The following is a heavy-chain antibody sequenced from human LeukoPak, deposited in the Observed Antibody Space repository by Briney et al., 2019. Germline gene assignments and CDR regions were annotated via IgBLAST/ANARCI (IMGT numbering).Heavy chain of an antibody. CDR1: GFTFSSYW. J-gene: IGHJ4*02. V-gene: IGHV3-7*03. D-gene: IGHD5-24*01. CDR3: AKDRRRWLQDGVDY. Sequence: PGGSLRLSCAASGFTFSSYWMSWVRQAPGKGLEWVANIKQDGSEKYYVDSVKGRFTISRDNAKNSLYLQMNSLRAEDTALYYCAKDRRRWLQDGVDYWGQGTLVTVSS. CDR2: IKQDGSEK.